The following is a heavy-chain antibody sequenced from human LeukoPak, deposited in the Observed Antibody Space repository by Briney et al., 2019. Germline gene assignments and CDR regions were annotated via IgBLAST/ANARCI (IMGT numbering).Heavy chain of an antibody. Sequence: ASVKVSCKASGYTFTGYYMHWVPQAPGQGLEWMGWINPNSGGTNYAQKFQGRVTMTRDTSISTAYMELSRLRSDDTAVYYCARWVMANPSLDYWGQGTLVTVSS. V-gene: IGHV1-2*02. CDR3: ARWVMANPSLDY. D-gene: IGHD3-16*01. CDR2: INPNSGGT. CDR1: GYTFTGYY. J-gene: IGHJ4*02.